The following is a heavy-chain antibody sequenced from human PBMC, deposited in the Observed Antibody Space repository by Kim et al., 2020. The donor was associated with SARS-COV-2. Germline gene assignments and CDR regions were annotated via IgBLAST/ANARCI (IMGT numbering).Heavy chain of an antibody. Sequence: GGSLRLSCVASGFSFGTYAIHWVRQAPGKGLEYVSAISTDGSMTEYANSVKGRFTISRDNSKNTLYLHMGGLRAEDMAVYYCARVVHGSCYYFFDYWGQGTLVTVSS. CDR1: GFSFGTYA. D-gene: IGHD2-15*01. V-gene: IGHV3-64*01. J-gene: IGHJ4*02. CDR2: ISTDGSMT. CDR3: ARVVHGSCYYFFDY.